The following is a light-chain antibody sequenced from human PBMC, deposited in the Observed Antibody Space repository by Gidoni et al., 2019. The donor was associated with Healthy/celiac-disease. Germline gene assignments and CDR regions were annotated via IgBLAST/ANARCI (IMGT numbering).Light chain of an antibody. V-gene: IGLV3-1*01. CDR3: QAWDSSTEV. CDR1: KLGDKY. Sequence: SYELTQPPSVSVSPGQTASITCSGDKLGDKYACWYQQKPGQSPVLVIYQDRKRPSGIPARFSGSNSGNTATLTISGTQAMDEADYYCQAWDSSTEVFGGGTKLTVL. J-gene: IGLJ2*01. CDR2: QDR.